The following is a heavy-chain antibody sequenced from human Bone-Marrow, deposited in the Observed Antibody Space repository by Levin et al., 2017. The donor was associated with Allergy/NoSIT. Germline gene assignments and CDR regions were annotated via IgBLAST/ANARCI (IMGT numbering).Heavy chain of an antibody. D-gene: IGHD5-18*01. V-gene: IGHV3-30*18. CDR3: AKKTGYSYGHNWFDP. Sequence: GESLKISCAASGFTFSSYGMHWVRQAPGKGLEWVAVISYDGSNKYYADSVKGRFTISRDNSKNTLYLQMNSLRAEDTAVYYCAKKTGYSYGHNWFDPWGQGTLVTVAS. CDR1: GFTFSSYG. J-gene: IGHJ5*02. CDR2: ISYDGSNK.